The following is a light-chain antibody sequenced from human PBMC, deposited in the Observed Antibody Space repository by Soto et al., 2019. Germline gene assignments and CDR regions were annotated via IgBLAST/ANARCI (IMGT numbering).Light chain of an antibody. CDR2: DVT. CDR3: SSYTSSSTLVV. J-gene: IGLJ3*02. V-gene: IGLV2-14*03. Sequence: QSALTQPASVSGSPGQSITISCTGTSGDVGGYNYVSWYQQHPGKAPKLMLYDVTNRPSGVSNRFSGSKSGNTASLTISGLQAEDEADYYCSSYTSSSTLVVFGGGTKLTVL. CDR1: SGDVGGYNY.